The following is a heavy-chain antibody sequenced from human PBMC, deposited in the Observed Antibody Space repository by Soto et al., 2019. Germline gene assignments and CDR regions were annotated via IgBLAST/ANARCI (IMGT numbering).Heavy chain of an antibody. Sequence: EVQLVESGGGSVQPGGSLRLHCAASGFTFSSHWMYWVRQAPGKGLFWVSRINSEGSSRRYADSVNGRFTVSRDNAKNTLYLQMNSPRAEDTAVYYCAREATYSSGRGMHVWGQGTLVTVSS. J-gene: IGHJ4*02. CDR3: AREATYSSGRGMHV. CDR2: INSEGSSR. CDR1: GFTFSSHW. V-gene: IGHV3-74*01. D-gene: IGHD3-22*01.